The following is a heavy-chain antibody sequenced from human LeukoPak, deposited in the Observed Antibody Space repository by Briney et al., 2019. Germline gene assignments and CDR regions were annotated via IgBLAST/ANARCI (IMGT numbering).Heavy chain of an antibody. V-gene: IGHV1-69*05. CDR1: GGTFSSYA. CDR2: IIPIFGTA. D-gene: IGHD3-3*01. Sequence: AVKVSCKGSGGTFSSYAISWVRQAPGQGREGMGGIIPIFGTANYAQKFQGRVTITTDESTSAAYMELSSLRSEDTAVYYCASRFLEWLRGPGTPPTNFDYWGQGTLVTVSS. CDR3: ASRFLEWLRGPGTPPTNFDY. J-gene: IGHJ4*02.